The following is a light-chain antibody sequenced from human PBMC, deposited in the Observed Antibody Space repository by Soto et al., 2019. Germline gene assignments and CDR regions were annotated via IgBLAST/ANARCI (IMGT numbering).Light chain of an antibody. V-gene: IGLV2-8*01. CDR3: SSYAGSNNVV. J-gene: IGLJ2*01. CDR2: EVN. CDR1: SSDVGSYDY. Sequence: QSALTQPRSASGSPGQSVTISCTGTSSDVGSYDYVSWYQQHPGKAPKLMIYEVNRRPSGVPDRFSGSKSGNTASLTVSGLQAEDEADYYCSSYAGSNNVVFGGGTQLTVL.